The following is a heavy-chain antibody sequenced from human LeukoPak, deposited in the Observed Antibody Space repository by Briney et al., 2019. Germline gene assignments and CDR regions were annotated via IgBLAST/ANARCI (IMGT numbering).Heavy chain of an antibody. V-gene: IGHV3-33*06. CDR1: GFTFSSYG. CDR3: AKADSSGWYEMADYFDY. Sequence: GGSLRLSCAASGFTFSSYGMHWVRQAPGKGLEWVAVIWYDGSNKYYADSVKGRFTISRDNSKNTLYLQMNSLRAEDTAVYYCAKADSSGWYEMADYFDYRGQGTLVTVSS. CDR2: IWYDGSNK. D-gene: IGHD6-19*01. J-gene: IGHJ4*02.